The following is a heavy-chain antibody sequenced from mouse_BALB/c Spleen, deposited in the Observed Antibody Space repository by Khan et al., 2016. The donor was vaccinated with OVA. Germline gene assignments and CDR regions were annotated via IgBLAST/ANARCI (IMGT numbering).Heavy chain of an antibody. Sequence: VQLVESGPGLVAPSQSLSITCTVSGFSLSRYDIHWVRQPPGKGLEWLGVIWGGGGPDFTSTLKIRLSISKDNSKSQVFLKMNSLQTDDTAMYYCARAYYRFDGYYAMDYWGQGTSVTVSS. V-gene: IGHV2-6-4*01. CDR2: IWGGGGP. CDR3: ARAYYRFDGYYAMDY. CDR1: GFSLSRYD. J-gene: IGHJ4*01. D-gene: IGHD2-14*01.